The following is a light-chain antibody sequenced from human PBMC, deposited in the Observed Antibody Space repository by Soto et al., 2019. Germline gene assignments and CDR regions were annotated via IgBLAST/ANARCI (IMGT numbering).Light chain of an antibody. J-gene: IGKJ1*01. V-gene: IGKV1-5*03. CDR3: QHYNSDSEA. CDR2: KAS. CDR1: QTISSW. Sequence: DIQMTQSPSTLSGSVGDRVIITCRASQTISSWLAWYQQKPGKAPKLLIYKASTLKSGVPSRFSGSGSGTEFTLTISSLQPDDFATYYCQHYNSDSEAFGQGTRWIS.